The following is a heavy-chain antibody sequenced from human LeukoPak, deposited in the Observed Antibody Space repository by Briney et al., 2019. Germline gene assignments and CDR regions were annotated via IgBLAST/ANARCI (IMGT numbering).Heavy chain of an antibody. Sequence: PSETLSLTCTVSGGSISSSSYYWGWIRQPPGKGLEWIGSIYYSGSTYYNPSLKSRVTISVDTSKNQFSLKLSSVTAADTAVYYCARQASGGIAAAGSDFDYWGQGTLVTVS. CDR1: GGSISSSSYY. CDR2: IYYSGST. J-gene: IGHJ4*02. D-gene: IGHD6-13*01. V-gene: IGHV4-39*01. CDR3: ARQASGGIAAAGSDFDY.